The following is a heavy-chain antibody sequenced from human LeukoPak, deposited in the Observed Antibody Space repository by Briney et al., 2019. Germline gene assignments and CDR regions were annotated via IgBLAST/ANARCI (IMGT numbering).Heavy chain of an antibody. CDR1: GVSITSYF. Sequence: SETLSLTCTVSGVSITSYFWSWIRQPPGKGLEWIGYMHYSGSPTYNPSLKSQVTISVDTSKNQFSLRLTSVTAADTAIYYCVRDIRMVGATHYFDYWGQGTLVTVSS. CDR2: MHYSGSP. V-gene: IGHV4-59*01. D-gene: IGHD1-26*01. CDR3: VRDIRMVGATHYFDY. J-gene: IGHJ4*02.